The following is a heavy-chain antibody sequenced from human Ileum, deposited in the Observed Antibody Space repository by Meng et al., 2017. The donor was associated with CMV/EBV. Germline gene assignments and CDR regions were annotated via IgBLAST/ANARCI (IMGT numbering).Heavy chain of an antibody. D-gene: IGHD2-2*01. V-gene: IGHV1-2*02. CDR3: ARDVGYCSCTSCYDGMDV. Sequence: ASVKVSCKASGYTFTGYYMHWVRQAPGQGLEWMGWINPNSGGTNYAQKFQGRVTMTRDTSISTAYMELSRLRSDDTAVYYCARDVGYCSCTSCYDGMDVWGQGTTVTVSS. J-gene: IGHJ6*02. CDR2: INPNSGGT. CDR1: GYTFTGYY.